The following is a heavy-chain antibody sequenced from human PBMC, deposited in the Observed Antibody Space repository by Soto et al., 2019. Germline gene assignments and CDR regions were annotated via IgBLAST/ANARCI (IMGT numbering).Heavy chain of an antibody. V-gene: IGHV1-2*02. CDR2: INSNSGAT. Sequence: QVQLVQSGAEVKKPGASVKVSCKASGYTFTGYFMHWVRQAPGQGLEWMGWINSNSGATKYAQKFLGRVTLSRDTSISTDYMELSGLRSDDTAVYYCARGGGTILAPLPWGQGTLVTVSS. J-gene: IGHJ5*02. CDR1: GYTFTGYF. CDR3: ARGGGTILAPLP. D-gene: IGHD3-3*01.